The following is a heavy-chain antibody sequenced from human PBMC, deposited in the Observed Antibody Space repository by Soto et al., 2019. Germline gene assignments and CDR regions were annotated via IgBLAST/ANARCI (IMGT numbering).Heavy chain of an antibody. V-gene: IGHV1-69*13. D-gene: IGHD3-10*01. Sequence: SVKVSCKASGGTFSSYAISWVRQAPGQGLEWMGGIIPIFGTANYAQKFQGRVTITADESTSTAYMELSSLRSEDTAVYYCARDIQWFGEFPLHGMDVWGQGTTVTAP. J-gene: IGHJ6*02. CDR1: GGTFSSYA. CDR3: ARDIQWFGEFPLHGMDV. CDR2: IIPIFGTA.